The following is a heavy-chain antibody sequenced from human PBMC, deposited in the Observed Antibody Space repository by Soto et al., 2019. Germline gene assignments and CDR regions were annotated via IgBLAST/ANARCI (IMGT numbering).Heavy chain of an antibody. CDR2: ITIDGNT. D-gene: IGHD1-7*01. J-gene: IGHJ1*01. V-gene: IGHV4-4*07. CDR3: ARETGENWTYEAH. CDR1: GAYISDFS. Sequence: VSGAYISDFSWSWIRQPAGKGLEWIGRITIDGNTQKNPSFKSRVTMSIDTSRNHFSLNLQSATAADTALYYCARETGENWTYEAHWGPGTLVTVSS.